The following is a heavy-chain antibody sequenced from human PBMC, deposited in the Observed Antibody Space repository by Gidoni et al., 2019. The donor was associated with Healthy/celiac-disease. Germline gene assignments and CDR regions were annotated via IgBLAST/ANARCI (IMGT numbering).Heavy chain of an antibody. CDR1: CGSFSGYY. Sequence: QVQLQPLGAGLLKPSEPPSPTCAAYCGSFSGYYWSWIRQPPGKGLEWIGEINHSGSTNYNPSLKSRVTISVDTSKNQFSLKLSSVTAADTAVYYCARGPGIAVAGTDYWGQGTLVTVSS. CDR3: ARGPGIAVAGTDY. D-gene: IGHD6-19*01. V-gene: IGHV4-34*01. CDR2: INHSGST. J-gene: IGHJ4*02.